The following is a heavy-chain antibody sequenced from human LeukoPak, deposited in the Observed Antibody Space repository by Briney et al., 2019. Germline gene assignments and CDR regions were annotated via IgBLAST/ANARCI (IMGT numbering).Heavy chain of an antibody. CDR1: GYTFTSYA. D-gene: IGHD3-10*01. J-gene: IGHJ4*02. CDR2: ISAYNGNT. V-gene: IGHV1-18*01. CDR3: AKETYGSGSYYDLDY. Sequence: ASVKVSCKASGYTFTSYAFRWVRQAPGQGLEWMGWISAYNGNTNYAQKFQGRVTITADESTSTAYMELSSLRSEDTAVYYCAKETYGSGSYYDLDYWGQGSLVTVSS.